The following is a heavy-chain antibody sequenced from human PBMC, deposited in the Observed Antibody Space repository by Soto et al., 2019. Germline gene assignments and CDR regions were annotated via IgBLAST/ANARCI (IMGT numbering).Heavy chain of an antibody. J-gene: IGHJ4*02. D-gene: IGHD1-26*01. CDR2: INHSVST. Sequence: SETLSLTGAAYCGSFRGYDWTWIRQPPGTGLYCIGEINHSVSTSXXPCLKSRXXISVDTSKNHXCLKLTSVTAAYTAVYYCARREIKSPFDYWRQGTQVTVSS. CDR1: CGSFRGYD. CDR3: ARREIKSPFDY. V-gene: IGHV4-34*01.